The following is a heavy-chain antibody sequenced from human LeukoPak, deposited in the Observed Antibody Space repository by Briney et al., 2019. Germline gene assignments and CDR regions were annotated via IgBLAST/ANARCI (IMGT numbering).Heavy chain of an antibody. D-gene: IGHD1-26*01. CDR3: AKDRSIGTYYTFDS. V-gene: IGHV3-23*01. Sequence: GGSLRLSCAASGFTFSNYGMSWVRQAPGKGLEWVSTVSGSGAIAYYTDSDKGRFTISRDNSKNTLYLQMSSLTAKDTAVYYCAKDRSIGTYYTFDSWGQGTLVTVSS. J-gene: IGHJ4*02. CDR1: GFTFSNYG. CDR2: VSGSGAIA.